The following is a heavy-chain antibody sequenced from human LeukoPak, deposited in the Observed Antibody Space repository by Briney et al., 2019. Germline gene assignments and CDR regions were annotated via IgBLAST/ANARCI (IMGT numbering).Heavy chain of an antibody. Sequence: SETLSLTCTVSGDSISSYYWSWIRQPPGKGLEWIGYIYYSGSTNYNPSLKSRVTISVDTSKNQFSLKLSSVTAADTAVYYCARESIWLQFHSFDFWGQGTLVTVSS. V-gene: IGHV4-59*01. CDR2: IYYSGST. CDR1: GDSISSYY. D-gene: IGHD5-24*01. J-gene: IGHJ4*02. CDR3: ARESIWLQFHSFDF.